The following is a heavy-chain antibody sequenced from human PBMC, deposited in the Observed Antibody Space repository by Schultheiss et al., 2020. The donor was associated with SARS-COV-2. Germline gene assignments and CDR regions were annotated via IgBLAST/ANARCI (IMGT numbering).Heavy chain of an antibody. D-gene: IGHD3-10*01. CDR2: VYYSGST. CDR3: AREDERFGHDY. J-gene: IGHJ4*02. Sequence: SETLSLTCTVSGGSLFSYHWSWIRQPPGKGLEWIGYVYYSGSTNYNPSLKSRVTISIDTSKNQFSLNLSSVTAADTAVYYCAREDERFGHDYWGQGTLVTVSS. CDR1: GGSLFSYH. V-gene: IGHV4-59*01.